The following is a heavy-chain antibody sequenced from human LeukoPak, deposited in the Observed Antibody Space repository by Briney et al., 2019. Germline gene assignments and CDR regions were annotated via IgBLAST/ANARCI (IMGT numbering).Heavy chain of an antibody. Sequence: VASVKVPCKASGYTFTSYAMNWVRQAPGQGLEWMGWINTNTGNPTYAQGFTGRFVFSLDTSVSTAYLQISSLKADDTAVCFCARGPAPVYYDSGSYYSNWFDPWGQGTLVTVSS. CDR3: ARGPAPVYYDSGSYYSNWFDP. D-gene: IGHD3-10*01. J-gene: IGHJ5*02. CDR1: GYTFTSYA. V-gene: IGHV7-4-1*02. CDR2: INTNTGNP.